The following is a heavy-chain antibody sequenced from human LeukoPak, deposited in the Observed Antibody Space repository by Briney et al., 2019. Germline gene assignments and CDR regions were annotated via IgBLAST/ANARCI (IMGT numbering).Heavy chain of an antibody. J-gene: IGHJ6*03. V-gene: IGHV3-43*02. Sequence: PGGSLRLSCAGSGFTFDDFAMHWVRQAPGKGLEWVSLISGDGDATYYADSVKGRFTISRDNSKNTLYLQMNSLRAEDTAVYYYANAVAGTLMDVWGKGTTVTVSS. CDR2: ISGDGDAT. D-gene: IGHD6-19*01. CDR3: ANAVAGTLMDV. CDR1: GFTFDDFA.